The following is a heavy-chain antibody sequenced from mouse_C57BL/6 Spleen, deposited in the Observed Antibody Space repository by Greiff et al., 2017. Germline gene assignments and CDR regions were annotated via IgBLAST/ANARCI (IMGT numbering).Heavy chain of an antibody. CDR1: GYTFTDYN. Sequence: EVQLQQSGPELVKPGASVKIPCKASGYTFTDYNMDWVKQSHGKSLEWIGDINPNNGGTIYNQKFKGKATLTVDKSSSTAYMELRSLTSEDTAVYYCARHYYYGSSYIFAYWGQGTLVTVSA. D-gene: IGHD1-1*01. CDR2: INPNNGGT. CDR3: ARHYYYGSSYIFAY. J-gene: IGHJ3*01. V-gene: IGHV1-18*01.